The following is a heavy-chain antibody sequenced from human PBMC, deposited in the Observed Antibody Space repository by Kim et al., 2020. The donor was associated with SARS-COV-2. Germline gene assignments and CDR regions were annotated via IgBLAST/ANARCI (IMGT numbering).Heavy chain of an antibody. V-gene: IGHV1-69*13. Sequence: SVKVSCKASGGTFSSYAISWVRQAPGQGLEWMGGIIPIFGTANYAQKFQGRVTITADESTSTAYMELSSLRSEDTAVYYCARENGIRDSSSCLPQCTAFFDYWCQGTLVTVSS. CDR1: GGTFSSYA. D-gene: IGHD6-13*01. J-gene: IGHJ4*02. CDR3: ARENGIRDSSSCLPQCTAFFDY. CDR2: IIPIFGTA.